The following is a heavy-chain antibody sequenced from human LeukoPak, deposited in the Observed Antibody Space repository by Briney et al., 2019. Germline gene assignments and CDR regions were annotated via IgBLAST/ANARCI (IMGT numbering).Heavy chain of an antibody. CDR2: IYPDDSNT. V-gene: IGHV5-51*01. Sequence: GESLNISCKGSGYNFANYWIGWVRQMPGKGLEWMGLIYPDDSNTIYRPSFQGQVTISADKSTSTAYLQWSSLKASDTAMYYCARHINGYNPFDYWGQGSLVTVSS. J-gene: IGHJ4*02. CDR3: ARHINGYNPFDY. CDR1: GYNFANYW. D-gene: IGHD5-24*01.